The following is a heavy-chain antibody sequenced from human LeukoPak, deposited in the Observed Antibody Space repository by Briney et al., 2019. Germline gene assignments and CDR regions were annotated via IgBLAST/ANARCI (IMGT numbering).Heavy chain of an antibody. CDR2: IYSDDNT. CDR3: AGGILDY. J-gene: IGHJ4*02. Sequence: GGSLRLSCAASGFIVSGIYMSWVRQAPGKGLEWVSVIYSDDNTYYVDSVKGRFTISRDNSKNTVYLQMNSLRAEDTAVYYCAGGILDYWGQGTLVTVSS. V-gene: IGHV3-53*01. CDR1: GFIVSGIY.